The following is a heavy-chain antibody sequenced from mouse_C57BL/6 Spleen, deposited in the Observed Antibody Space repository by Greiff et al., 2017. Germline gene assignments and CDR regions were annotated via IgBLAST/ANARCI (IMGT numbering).Heavy chain of an antibody. J-gene: IGHJ3*01. Sequence: QVQLQQPGAELVKPGASVTVSCKASGYTFTSYWMHWVKQRPGQGLEWIGRIHPSDSDTNYNQKFKGKATLTVDTSSSTADMQLSCLTSESSAVYYSAILRLRPGGFAYWGQGALVTVS. V-gene: IGHV1-74*01. CDR3: AILRLRPGGFAY. D-gene: IGHD2-4*01. CDR2: IHPSDSDT. CDR1: GYTFTSYW.